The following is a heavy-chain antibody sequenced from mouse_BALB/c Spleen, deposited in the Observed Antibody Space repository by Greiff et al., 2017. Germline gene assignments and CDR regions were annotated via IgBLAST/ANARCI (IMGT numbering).Heavy chain of an antibody. J-gene: IGHJ2*01. CDR2: IDPANGNT. CDR1: GFNIKDTY. D-gene: IGHD1-1*01. CDR3: ASSYGSRDYFDY. V-gene: IGHV14-3*02. Sequence: VQLQQSGAELVKPGASVKLSCTASGFNIKDTYMHWVKQRPEQGLEWIGRIDPANGNTKYDPKFQGKATITADTSSNTAYLQLSSLTSEDTAVYYCASSYGSRDYFDYWGQGTTLTVSS.